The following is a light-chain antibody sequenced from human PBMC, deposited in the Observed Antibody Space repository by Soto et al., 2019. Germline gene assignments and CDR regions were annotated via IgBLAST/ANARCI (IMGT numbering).Light chain of an antibody. V-gene: IGKV3-15*01. CDR1: QSVTSN. Sequence: EIQMTQSPATLSVSPGERATITCRASQSVTSNFAWCQQKPGQAPRLLIYDASTRATGIPARFSGSGSGTEFTLTVSSLQSEDFAVYYCQQYNNWPQTFGQGTKVDI. J-gene: IGKJ1*01. CDR2: DAS. CDR3: QQYNNWPQT.